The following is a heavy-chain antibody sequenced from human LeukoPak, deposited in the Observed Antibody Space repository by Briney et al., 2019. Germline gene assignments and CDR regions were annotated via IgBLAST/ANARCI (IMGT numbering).Heavy chain of an antibody. CDR3: AKGGLKVVRLDY. CDR1: GFTFSSYW. J-gene: IGHJ4*02. Sequence: GGSLRLSCAASGFTFSSYWMHWVRQAPGKGLVWVSRINTDGSITSYADSVKGRFTISRDNAKNTLYLQMNSLRAEDTAVYYCAKGGLKVVRLDYWGQGTLVTVSS. V-gene: IGHV3-74*01. CDR2: INTDGSIT. D-gene: IGHD2-2*01.